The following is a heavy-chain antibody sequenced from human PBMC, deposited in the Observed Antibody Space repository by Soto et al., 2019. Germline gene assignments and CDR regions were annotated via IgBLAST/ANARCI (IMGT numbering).Heavy chain of an antibody. V-gene: IGHV3-64*01. J-gene: IGHJ6*02. CDR1: GFTFSSYA. Sequence: GGSLRLSCAASGFTFSSYAMHWVRQAPGKGLEYVSAISSNGGSTYYANSVKGRFTISRDNSKNTLYLQMGSLRAEDMAVYYCARWKGGVAAGGTGGMDVWGQGTTVTVSS. CDR2: ISSNGGST. D-gene: IGHD6-13*01. CDR3: ARWKGGVAAGGTGGMDV.